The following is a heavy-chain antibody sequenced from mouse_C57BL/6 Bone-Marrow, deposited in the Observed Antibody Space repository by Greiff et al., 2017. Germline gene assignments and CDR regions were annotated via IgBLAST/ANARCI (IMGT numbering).Heavy chain of an antibody. V-gene: IGHV5-4*01. CDR1: GFTFSSYA. CDR2: ISDGGSYT. J-gene: IGHJ2*01. Sequence: EVKVVESGGGLVKPGGSLKLSCAASGFTFSSYAMSWVRQTPEKRLEWVATISDGGSYTYYPDNVKGRFTISRDNAKNNLYLQMSHLKSEDTAMYYCARDEGVYYYGNYFDYWGQGTTLTVSS. D-gene: IGHD1-1*01. CDR3: ARDEGVYYYGNYFDY.